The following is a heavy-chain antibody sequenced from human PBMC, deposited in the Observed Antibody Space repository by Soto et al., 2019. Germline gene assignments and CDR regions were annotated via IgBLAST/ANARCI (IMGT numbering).Heavy chain of an antibody. Sequence: SETLSLTCAVYGGSFSGYYWSWIRQPPGKGLEWIGEINHSGSTNYNPSLKSRVTISVDTSKNQFSLKLSSVTAADTAVYYCASLLVATTDFDYWGQGTLVTVS. D-gene: IGHD5-12*01. CDR3: ASLLVATTDFDY. J-gene: IGHJ4*02. CDR2: INHSGST. V-gene: IGHV4-34*01. CDR1: GGSFSGYY.